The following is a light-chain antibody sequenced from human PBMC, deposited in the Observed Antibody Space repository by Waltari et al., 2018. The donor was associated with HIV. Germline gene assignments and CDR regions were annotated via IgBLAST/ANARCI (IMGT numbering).Light chain of an antibody. CDR2: GAS. V-gene: IGKV3-20*01. Sequence: ENVLTQSPGTLSLSPGERATLSCMASQSVRNNYLAWFQQKPGQAPRLLIYGASSRATGIPDRFSGSGSGTDFSLTISRLEPEDSAVYYCQQYGRSPDTFGQGTKVEIK. CDR1: QSVRNNY. J-gene: IGKJ2*01. CDR3: QQYGRSPDT.